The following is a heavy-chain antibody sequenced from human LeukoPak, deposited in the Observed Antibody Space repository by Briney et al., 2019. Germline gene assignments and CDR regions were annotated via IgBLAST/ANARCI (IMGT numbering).Heavy chain of an antibody. J-gene: IGHJ4*02. CDR2: ISGSGGST. Sequence: GGSLRLSCAASGFTFSSYAMSWVRQAPGKGLEWVSAISGSGGSTYYADSVKGRFTISRDNSKNTLYLQMNSLRAEDTAVYYCAKDSVERATMARYFDYWGQGTLVTISS. D-gene: IGHD5-24*01. CDR1: GFTFSSYA. V-gene: IGHV3-23*01. CDR3: AKDSVERATMARYFDY.